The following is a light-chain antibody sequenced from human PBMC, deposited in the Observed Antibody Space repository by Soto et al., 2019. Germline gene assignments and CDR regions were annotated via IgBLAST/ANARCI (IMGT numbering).Light chain of an antibody. CDR3: QQYNNWTPIT. J-gene: IGKJ5*01. V-gene: IGKV3-11*01. CDR1: ETIRGL. CDR2: DTS. Sequence: EIVLTQSPATLSLSPGERATLSCRASETIRGLLAWYQQRPGQPPRLLIYDTSNRATGIPARFSGSGSGTEFTLTISGLQPEAFGAYYWQQYNNWTPITLGQGKRMQIK.